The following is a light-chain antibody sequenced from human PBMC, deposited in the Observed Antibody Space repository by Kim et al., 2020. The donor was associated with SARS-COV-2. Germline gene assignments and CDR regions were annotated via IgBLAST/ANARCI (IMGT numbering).Light chain of an antibody. CDR3: NSQDGSGNHLAWL. J-gene: IGLJ3*02. Sequence: SSELTQDPAVSVALGQTVRMTCQGDSLRTYYASWYQQKPGQAPILVTYGKNYRPSGIPDRFSGSSSGNTASLTITGAQAEDEADYYCNSQDGSGNHLAWLFGGGTKLTVL. V-gene: IGLV3-19*01. CDR2: GKN. CDR1: SLRTYY.